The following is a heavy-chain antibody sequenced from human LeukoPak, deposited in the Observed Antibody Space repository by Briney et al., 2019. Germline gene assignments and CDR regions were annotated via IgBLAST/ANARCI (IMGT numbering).Heavy chain of an antibody. CDR3: ASQTQYSSSWYGVLFDY. D-gene: IGHD6-13*01. CDR2: IIPIFGTA. Sequence: SVKVSCKASGGTFSSYAISWVRQAPGQGLEWVGGIIPIFGTANYAQKFQGRVTITADESTSTAYMELSSLRSEDTAVYYCASQTQYSSSWYGVLFDYWGQGTLVTVSS. V-gene: IGHV1-69*13. CDR1: GGTFSSYA. J-gene: IGHJ4*02.